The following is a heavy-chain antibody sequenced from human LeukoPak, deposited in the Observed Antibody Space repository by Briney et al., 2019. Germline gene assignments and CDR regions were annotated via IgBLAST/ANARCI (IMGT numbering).Heavy chain of an antibody. CDR3: ARDLYYFESEGYYASDY. J-gene: IGHJ4*02. Sequence: PRGSLRLSCEASGFTFNTYWMSWVRQVPGKGLEWVANINQDGTEKHYVDSVRGRFTISRDNAKNSLSLQMNSLRAEDTAVYFCARDLYYFESEGYYASDYWGQGTLVTVSS. CDR1: GFTFNTYW. D-gene: IGHD3-22*01. V-gene: IGHV3-7*01. CDR2: INQDGTEK.